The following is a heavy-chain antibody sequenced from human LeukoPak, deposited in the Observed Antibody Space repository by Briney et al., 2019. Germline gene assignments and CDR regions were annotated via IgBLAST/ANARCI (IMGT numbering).Heavy chain of an antibody. D-gene: IGHD5-12*01. V-gene: IGHV3-33*01. CDR1: GFTFSSYG. CDR2: IWYDGSNK. Sequence: GGSLRLSCAASGFTFSSYGMHWVRQAPGKGLEWVAVIWYDGSNKYYADSVKGRFTISRDNSKNTLYLQISSLRAEDTAVYYCARLQATKAFDIWGQATMVTVSS. J-gene: IGHJ3*02. CDR3: ARLQATKAFDI.